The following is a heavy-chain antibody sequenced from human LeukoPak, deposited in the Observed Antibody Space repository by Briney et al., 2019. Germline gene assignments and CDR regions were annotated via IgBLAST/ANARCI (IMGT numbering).Heavy chain of an antibody. J-gene: IGHJ4*02. D-gene: IGHD3-9*01. V-gene: IGHV4-59*01. Sequence: SETLSLTCTVSGGSISSYYWSWIRQPPGKGLEWIGYIYYSGSTNYNPSLKSRVTISVDTSKNQFSLKLSSVTAADTAVYYCARVNYDILTGSYRFDYWGQGTLVTVSS. CDR1: GGSISSYY. CDR2: IYYSGST. CDR3: ARVNYDILTGSYRFDY.